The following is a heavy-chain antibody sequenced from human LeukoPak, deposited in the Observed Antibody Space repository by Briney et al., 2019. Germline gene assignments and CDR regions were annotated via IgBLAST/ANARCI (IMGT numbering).Heavy chain of an antibody. D-gene: IGHD3-10*01. CDR1: GFTFANYW. J-gene: IGHJ4*02. V-gene: IGHV3-7*05. CDR3: ARVWEGSGTYYNSLLDY. Sequence: GGSLRLSCAASGFTFANYWMSWVRQAPGKGLEWVANIKQDGSEKYYVESVKGRSTISRDNAKNSLYLLVNSLRVEDTAVYYCARVWEGSGTYYNSLLDYWGQGTLVTVSS. CDR2: IKQDGSEK.